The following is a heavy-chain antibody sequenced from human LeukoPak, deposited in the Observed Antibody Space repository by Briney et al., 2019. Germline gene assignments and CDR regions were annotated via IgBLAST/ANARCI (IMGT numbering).Heavy chain of an antibody. V-gene: IGHV4-34*01. Sequence: PSETLSLTCAVYGGSFSGYYWSWIRQPPGKGLEWIGEINHSGSTNYNPSLKSRVTISVDTSKNQFSLKLSSVTAADTAVYYCARGKGYCSGGSCHNWHDPWGQGTLVTVSS. CDR2: INHSGST. J-gene: IGHJ5*02. CDR3: ARGKGYCSGGSCHNWHDP. CDR1: GGSFSGYY. D-gene: IGHD2-15*01.